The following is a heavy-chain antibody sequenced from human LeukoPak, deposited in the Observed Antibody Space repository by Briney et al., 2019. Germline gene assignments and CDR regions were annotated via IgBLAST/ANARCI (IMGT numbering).Heavy chain of an antibody. D-gene: IGHD2-2*02. CDR1: GYTFTSYD. J-gene: IGHJ6*02. CDR3: ARVDIVVVPAARPDIPYYYYGMDV. Sequence: ASVKVSCKASGYTFTSYDINWVRQAPGQGLEWMGWMNPNSGNTGYAQKFQGRVTMTRNTSISTAYMELSSLRSEDTAVYYCARVDIVVVPAARPDIPYYYYGMDVWGQGTTVTVSS. V-gene: IGHV1-8*01. CDR2: MNPNSGNT.